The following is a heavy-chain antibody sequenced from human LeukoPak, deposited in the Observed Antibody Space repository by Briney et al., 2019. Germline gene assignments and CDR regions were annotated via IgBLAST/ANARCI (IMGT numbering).Heavy chain of an antibody. J-gene: IGHJ4*02. CDR3: AKAFGGYYYDSSGYYYGDY. D-gene: IGHD3-22*01. CDR1: RFTFNNAW. CDR2: ISVSGGST. V-gene: IGHV3-23*01. Sequence: GGSLRLSCAASRFTFNNAWMSWVRQAPGKGLEWVSAISVSGGSTYYADSVKGRFTISRDNSKNTLYLQMNSLRAEDTAVYYCAKAFGGYYYDSSGYYYGDYWGQGTLVTVSS.